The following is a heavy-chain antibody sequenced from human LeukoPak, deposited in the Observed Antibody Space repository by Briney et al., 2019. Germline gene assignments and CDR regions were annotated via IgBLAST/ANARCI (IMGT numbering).Heavy chain of an antibody. Sequence: GESLKISCKGSGYSFTSYWIGWVRQMPGKGLEWMGVIWPGGSETRYSPSFQGQVTISADKSISTAYLQWNSLKASDTAMYYCATTSRHFDHWGQGTLVTVSS. D-gene: IGHD6-6*01. V-gene: IGHV5-51*01. CDR2: IWPGGSET. CDR3: ATTSRHFDH. CDR1: GYSFTSYW. J-gene: IGHJ4*02.